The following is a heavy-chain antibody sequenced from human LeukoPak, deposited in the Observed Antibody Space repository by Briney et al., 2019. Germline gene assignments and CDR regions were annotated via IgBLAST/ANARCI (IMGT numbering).Heavy chain of an antibody. CDR3: ARENVVELITMVRGVIIPYYYYMDV. D-gene: IGHD3-10*01. J-gene: IGHJ6*03. CDR2: IYTSGST. CDR1: GGSISSYY. Sequence: KPSETLSLTCTVSGGSISSYYWSWIRQPAGKGLEWIGRIYTSGSTNYNPSLKSRVTMSVDTSKNQFSLKLSSVTAADTAVYYCARENVVELITMVRGVIIPYYYYMDVWGKGTTVTIS. V-gene: IGHV4-4*07.